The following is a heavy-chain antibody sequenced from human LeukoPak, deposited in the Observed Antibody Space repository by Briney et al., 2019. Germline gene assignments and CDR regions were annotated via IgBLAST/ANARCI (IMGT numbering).Heavy chain of an antibody. Sequence: PGGSLRLSCAASGFTFSSYAMHWVRQAPGKGLEYVSAVSSDGGNTYHANSVKGRFTISRDNSKNTLYLQMGSLRAEDMAVYYCARDGSGNSPFDPWGQGTLVTVSS. J-gene: IGHJ5*02. CDR1: GFTFSSYA. CDR2: VSSDGGNT. CDR3: ARDGSGNSPFDP. D-gene: IGHD1-7*01. V-gene: IGHV3-64*01.